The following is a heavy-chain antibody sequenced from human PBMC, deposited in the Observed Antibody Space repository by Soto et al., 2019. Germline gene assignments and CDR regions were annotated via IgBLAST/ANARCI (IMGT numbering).Heavy chain of an antibody. J-gene: IGHJ6*03. Sequence: SVKVSCKASGGTFSSYAISWVRQAPGQGLEWMGGIIPIFGTANYAQKFQGRVTITADESTSTAYMELSSLRSEDTAVYYCARSRNYDFWSGYREHYYYYYMDVWGKGTTVTVSS. D-gene: IGHD3-3*01. CDR1: GGTFSSYA. CDR3: ARSRNYDFWSGYREHYYYYYMDV. CDR2: IIPIFGTA. V-gene: IGHV1-69*13.